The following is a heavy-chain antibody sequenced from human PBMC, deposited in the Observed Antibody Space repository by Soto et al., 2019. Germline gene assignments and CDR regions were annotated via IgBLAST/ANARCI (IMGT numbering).Heavy chain of an antibody. CDR1: GFTFSSYS. D-gene: IGHD4-17*01. CDR3: ARLRYGDYDAFDI. CDR2: IIGSSSTI. V-gene: IGHV3-48*04. J-gene: IGHJ3*02. Sequence: GGSLRLSCAASGFTFSSYSMNWVRQAPGKGLEWVSYIIGSSSTIYYADSVKGRFTISRDNAKSSLYLQMNSLRAEDTAVYYCARLRYGDYDAFDIWGQGTMVTVSS.